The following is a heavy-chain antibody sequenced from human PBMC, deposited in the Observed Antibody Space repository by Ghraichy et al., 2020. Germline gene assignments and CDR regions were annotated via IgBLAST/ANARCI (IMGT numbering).Heavy chain of an antibody. V-gene: IGHV4-39*01. J-gene: IGHJ4*02. CDR1: GGSISRSAYS. CDR2: MYYSGTT. D-gene: IGHD2-21*02. Sequence: SETLSLTCTVSGGSISRSAYSWSWIRQPPGKELQWIGNMYYSGTTYYNPSLRSRLTISVDTSKNRFSLKLSSVAATDTAIYFCARRRLYCGDDCYSVTFDCWSQGALVIVFS. CDR3: ARRRLYCGDDCYSVTFDC.